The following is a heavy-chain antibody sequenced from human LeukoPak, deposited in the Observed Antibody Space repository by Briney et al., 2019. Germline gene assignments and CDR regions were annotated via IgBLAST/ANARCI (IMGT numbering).Heavy chain of an antibody. CDR3: ARSPDILTGENFDY. D-gene: IGHD3-9*01. Sequence: WASVKVSCKASGYTFTDDYVHWVRQAPGQGLEWMGWINPNSGVTNYAQKFQGRVTMTRDMSISTAYMELSRLRSDDTAVYYCARSPDILTGENFDYWGQGTLVTVSS. V-gene: IGHV1-2*02. J-gene: IGHJ4*02. CDR2: INPNSGVT. CDR1: GYTFTDDY.